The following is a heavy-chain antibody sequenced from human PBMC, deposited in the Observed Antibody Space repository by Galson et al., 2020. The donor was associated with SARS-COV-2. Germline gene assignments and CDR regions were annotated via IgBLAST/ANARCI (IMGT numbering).Heavy chain of an antibody. CDR1: GFTFSRFD. CDR2: LNSDGSSA. Sequence: GESLKISCVASGFTFSRFDMHWVRQAPGKGLVWVSRLNSDGSSAFYADSVKGRFTISRDNAKNTLFLQMHSLTAEDTAVYYCASGGVVIRDISFDNWGQGTLVTVSS. CDR3: ASGGVVIRDISFDN. V-gene: IGHV3-74*01. J-gene: IGHJ4*02. D-gene: IGHD2-21*01.